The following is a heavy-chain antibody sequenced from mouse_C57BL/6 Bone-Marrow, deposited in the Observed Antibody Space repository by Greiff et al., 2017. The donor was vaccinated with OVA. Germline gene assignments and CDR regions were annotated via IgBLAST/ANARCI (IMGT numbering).Heavy chain of an antibody. CDR1: GYTFTSYW. CDR2: IDPSDSYT. V-gene: IGHV1-69*01. J-gene: IGHJ2*01. Sequence: QVQLQQPGAELVMPGASVKLSCKASGYTFTSYWMHWVKQRPGQGLEWIGEIDPSDSYTNYNQKFKGKSTLTEDKSSSTAYMQLSSLTSEDSAVYYCASNLRIYYGNYFDYWGQGTTLTVSS. D-gene: IGHD2-1*01. CDR3: ASNLRIYYGNYFDY.